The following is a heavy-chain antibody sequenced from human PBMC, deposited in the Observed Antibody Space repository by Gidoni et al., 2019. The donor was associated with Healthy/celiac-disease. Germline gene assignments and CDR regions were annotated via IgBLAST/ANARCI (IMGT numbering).Heavy chain of an antibody. CDR3: ARDNPASCSSTSCYRNPGYYYYGMDV. CDR2: IIPSFGTA. Sequence: QVQLVQSGAEVKKPGSSVKVSCKASGGTFSSYAISWVRQVPGQGLEWMGGIIPSFGTANYAQKFQGRVTITADKSTSTAYMELSSLRSEDTAVYYCARDNPASCSSTSCYRNPGYYYYGMDVWGQGTTVTVSS. V-gene: IGHV1-69*06. D-gene: IGHD2-2*01. CDR1: GGTFSSYA. J-gene: IGHJ6*02.